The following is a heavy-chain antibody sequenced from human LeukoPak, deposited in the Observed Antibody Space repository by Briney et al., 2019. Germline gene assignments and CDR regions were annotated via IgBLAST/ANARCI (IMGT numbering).Heavy chain of an antibody. CDR1: GGSISSGDYY. D-gene: IGHD1-26*01. V-gene: IGHV4-30-4*08. CDR2: IFYSGGT. Sequence: SQTLSLTCTVSGGSISSGDYYWSWIRQPPGKGLEWIGYIFYSGGTYYNPSLKSRVTTPVDTSKNQFSLKLRSVTAADTAVYYCARRPIVGSTRDAFDIWGQGTMVTVSS. CDR3: ARRPIVGSTRDAFDI. J-gene: IGHJ3*02.